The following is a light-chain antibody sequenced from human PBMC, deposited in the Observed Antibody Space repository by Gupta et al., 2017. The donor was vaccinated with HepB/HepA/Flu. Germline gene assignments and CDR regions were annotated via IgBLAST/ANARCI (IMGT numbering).Light chain of an antibody. Sequence: DVVMTQSPLSLPVTLGQPASISCRSSQSLLYSDGNTYLNWFQQRPDQSPRRLIYKVSNWDSGVPDRFSGSGSGTDFTLKISRVEAEDVGVYYCMQGTHWPITFGQETRLEIK. V-gene: IGKV2D-30*01. CDR2: KVS. CDR3: MQGTHWPIT. J-gene: IGKJ5*01. CDR1: QSLLYSDGNTY.